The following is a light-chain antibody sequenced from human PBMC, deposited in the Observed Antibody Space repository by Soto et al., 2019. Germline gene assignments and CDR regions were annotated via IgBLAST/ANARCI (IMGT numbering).Light chain of an antibody. V-gene: IGKV1-5*01. Sequence: DIQMTQSPSTLSASVGDRVTITCRASQSISTWLAWYRQKPGKAPNLLIYHASDLQSGVPSRFSGSGSGTEFTLTISSLQPDDFATYYCQQYYRYSYTFGQGTK. J-gene: IGKJ2*01. CDR2: HAS. CDR1: QSISTW. CDR3: QQYYRYSYT.